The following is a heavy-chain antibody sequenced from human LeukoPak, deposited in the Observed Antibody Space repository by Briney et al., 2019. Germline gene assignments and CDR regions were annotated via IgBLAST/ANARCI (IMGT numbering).Heavy chain of an antibody. Sequence: SETLSLTCTVSGGSIRTADLYWRSVRQPPGRVLERIAYTLYSGNTYIDPSLKSRVTMSVDTSKNQFSLNLTSVTAADTAVYYCAREVYHYFYTDVWGKGTTVTVSS. J-gene: IGHJ6*03. CDR2: TLYSGNT. V-gene: IGHV4-30-4*08. CDR1: GGSIRTADLY. CDR3: AREVYHYFYTDV.